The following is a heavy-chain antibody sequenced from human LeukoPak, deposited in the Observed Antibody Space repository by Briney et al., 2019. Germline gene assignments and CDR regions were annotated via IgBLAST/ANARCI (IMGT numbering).Heavy chain of an antibody. D-gene: IGHD3-10*01. CDR1: GFTFSSYA. Sequence: GSLRLSCAASGFTFSSYAMSWVRQAPGKGLEWVSAISGSGGSTYYADSVKGRFTTSRDNSKNTLYLQMNSLRAEDTAVYYCAKGEGYYGSESYYILSKPVDYWGQGTLVTVSS. J-gene: IGHJ4*02. V-gene: IGHV3-23*01. CDR2: ISGSGGST. CDR3: AKGEGYYGSESYYILSKPVDY.